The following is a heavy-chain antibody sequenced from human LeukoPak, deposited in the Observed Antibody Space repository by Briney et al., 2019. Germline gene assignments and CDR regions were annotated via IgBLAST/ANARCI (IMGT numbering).Heavy chain of an antibody. CDR2: IYPGDSDT. D-gene: IGHD6-6*01. CDR1: GYSFTTHW. V-gene: IGHV5-51*01. CDR3: ARQYSSLYNWYDP. J-gene: IGHJ5*02. Sequence: GESLKISCKGSGYSFTTHWIGWVRQMPGKGLEWMGIIYPGDSDTRYSPSFQGQVTISADKSISTAYLQWGSLKASDTAMYYCARQYSSLYNWYDPWGQGTLVTVSS.